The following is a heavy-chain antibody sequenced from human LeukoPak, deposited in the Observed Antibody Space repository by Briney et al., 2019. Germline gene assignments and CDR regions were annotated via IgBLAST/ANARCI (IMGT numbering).Heavy chain of an antibody. D-gene: IGHD3-10*01. CDR3: ARIVDTMVRGVTRRRWFDP. Sequence: SETLSLTCTVSGGSISSNNYYWGWIRQPPGKGLEWIGYIYYSGSTNYNPSLKSRVTISVDTSKNQFSLKLSSVTAADTAVYYCARIVDTMVRGVTRRRWFDPWGQGTLVTVSS. CDR2: IYYSGST. J-gene: IGHJ5*02. CDR1: GGSISSNNYY. V-gene: IGHV4-61*05.